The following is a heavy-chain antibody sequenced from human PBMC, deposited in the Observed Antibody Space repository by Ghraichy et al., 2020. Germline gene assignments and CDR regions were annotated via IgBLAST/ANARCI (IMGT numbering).Heavy chain of an antibody. J-gene: IGHJ6*02. CDR1: GGSISSSSYY. CDR2: IYYSGST. D-gene: IGHD1-7*01. Sequence: SETLSLTCTVSGGSISSSSYYWGWIRQPPGKGLEWIGSIYYSGSTYYNPSLKSRVTISVDTSKNQFSLKLSSVTAADTAVYYCVRHRSPDWNYAQYYYYYGMDVWGQGTTVTVSS. V-gene: IGHV4-39*01. CDR3: VRHRSPDWNYAQYYYYYGMDV.